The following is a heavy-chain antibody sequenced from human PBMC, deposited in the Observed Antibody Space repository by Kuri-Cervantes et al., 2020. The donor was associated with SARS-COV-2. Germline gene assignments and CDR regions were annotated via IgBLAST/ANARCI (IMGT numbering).Heavy chain of an antibody. J-gene: IGHJ2*01. V-gene: IGHV3-23*03. CDR1: GFTFSSYA. Sequence: GGSLRLSCAASGFTFSSYAMSWVRQAPGKGLEWVSVIYSGGSTYYADSVKGRFTISRDNSKNSLYLQMNSLRAEDTAVYYCASVPVNWYFDLWGRGTLVTVSS. CDR2: IYSGGST. CDR3: ASVPVNWYFDL. D-gene: IGHD2/OR15-2a*01.